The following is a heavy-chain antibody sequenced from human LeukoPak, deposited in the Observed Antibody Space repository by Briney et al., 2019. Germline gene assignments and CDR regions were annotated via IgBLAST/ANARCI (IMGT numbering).Heavy chain of an antibody. Sequence: GGSLRLSCAASGFTFSSYAMSWVRQAPGKGLEWVSAISGSGGSTYYADSVKGRFTISRDNSKNTLYLQMNSLRAEDTAVYYCAKSNYYGSGRTLYYYYYYDMDVWGQGTTVTVSS. CDR2: ISGSGGST. CDR1: GFTFSSYA. D-gene: IGHD3-10*01. J-gene: IGHJ6*02. V-gene: IGHV3-23*01. CDR3: AKSNYYGSGRTLYYYYYYDMDV.